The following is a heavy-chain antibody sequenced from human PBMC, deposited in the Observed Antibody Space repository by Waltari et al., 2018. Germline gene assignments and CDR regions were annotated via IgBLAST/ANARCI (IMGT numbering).Heavy chain of an antibody. CDR1: GYTFTAYY. J-gene: IGHJ3*02. CDR3: ARDSRMDSENGYDI. V-gene: IGHV1-2*02. D-gene: IGHD3-22*01. Sequence: QVQLVQSGAEVKKPGASVTVSCKVSGYTFTAYYIHWVRQAPGQGLEWVGYMNPASGSTRFAQKLQGRITLARDTSVSTAYMELSRLTSDDTAMYYCARDSRMDSENGYDIWGQGTMVTVSS. CDR2: MNPASGST.